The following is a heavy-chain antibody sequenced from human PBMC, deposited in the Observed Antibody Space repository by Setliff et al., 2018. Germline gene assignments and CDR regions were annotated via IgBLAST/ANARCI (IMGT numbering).Heavy chain of an antibody. CDR3: ARSPANGGHDAFDI. CDR2: ISIRSDYI. V-gene: IGHV3-21*01. CDR1: GFAFSRHT. D-gene: IGHD6-25*01. Sequence: GGSLRLSCAASGFAFSRHTMNWVRQTPGGGLEWVSAISIRSDYIRYADSVKGRFAVSRDNANNSLYLQMNDLRAEDTAVYYCARSPANGGHDAFDIWGRGTMVTVSS. J-gene: IGHJ3*02.